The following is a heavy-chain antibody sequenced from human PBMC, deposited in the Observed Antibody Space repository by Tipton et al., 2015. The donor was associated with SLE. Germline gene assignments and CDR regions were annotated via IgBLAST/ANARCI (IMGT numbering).Heavy chain of an antibody. V-gene: IGHV4-38-2*02. CDR3: ARTVNDWYEDFDY. CDR2: IYHSGST. CDR1: GYSISSGYY. J-gene: IGHJ4*02. D-gene: IGHD1-1*01. Sequence: GLVKPSETLSLICTVSGYSISSGYYWGWIRQPPGKGLEWIGSIYHSGSTYYNPSLKSRVTISVDTSKNQFSLKLSSVTAADTAVYYCARTVNDWYEDFDYWGQGTLVTVSS.